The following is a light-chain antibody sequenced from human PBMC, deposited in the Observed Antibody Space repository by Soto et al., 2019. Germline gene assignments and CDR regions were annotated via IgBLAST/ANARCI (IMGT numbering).Light chain of an antibody. J-gene: IGKJ2*01. CDR1: QSVSISF. CDR2: VTS. Sequence: EIVLTQSPGTLSLSPGERATLSCRASQSVSISFLAWYQQKPGQAPRLLIYVTSTRATGIPDRFSGSGSGSGSGTDFTLTISRLEPEDFAVYYCQQYGTSPPMYTFGQGTKLEIK. CDR3: QQYGTSPPMYT. V-gene: IGKV3-20*01.